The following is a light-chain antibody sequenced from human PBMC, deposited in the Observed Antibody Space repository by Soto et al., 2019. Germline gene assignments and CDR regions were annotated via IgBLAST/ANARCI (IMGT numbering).Light chain of an antibody. V-gene: IGKV2-30*02. J-gene: IGKJ1*01. CDR3: VQTIQWPWT. Sequence: VDMTLCALSLPVTLGKPDSIVCRSIPSPVHSDGNTYLNWFQQRPGQSPRRXIYKVSNRDSGVPDRFSGSGSGTDCTLKIRRVEPEDVGVYYCVQTIQWPWTFGQGTKVDIK. CDR2: KVS. CDR1: PSPVHSDGNTY.